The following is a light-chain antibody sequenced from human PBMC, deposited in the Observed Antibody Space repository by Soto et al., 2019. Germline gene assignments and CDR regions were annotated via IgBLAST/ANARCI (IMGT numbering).Light chain of an antibody. Sequence: VLTQPPSVSAAPGQKVTISCSGSSSNIGGNSVSWYQQLPGTAPKLLIYDDNKRPSGIPDRFSGSKSGTSATLGITGFQTGDEADYYCGSWDTSLSAYVFGTGTKVTVL. J-gene: IGLJ1*01. CDR1: SSNIGGNS. CDR2: DDN. V-gene: IGLV1-51*01. CDR3: GSWDTSLSAYV.